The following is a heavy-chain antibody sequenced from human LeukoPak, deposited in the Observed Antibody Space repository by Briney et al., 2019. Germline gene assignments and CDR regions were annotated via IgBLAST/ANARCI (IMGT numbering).Heavy chain of an antibody. Sequence: ASVKVSCKASGYSFTDYYIHWVRHAPGQGLEWMGWINPKNGGTNFAQKFQGRVTMARDTSISTVYMELSRLTSDDTAVYYCARDHYCTGGNCYQQSNWFGPWGQGALVTVSS. CDR2: INPKNGGT. D-gene: IGHD2-15*01. CDR3: ARDHYCTGGNCYQQSNWFGP. J-gene: IGHJ5*02. V-gene: IGHV1-2*02. CDR1: GYSFTDYY.